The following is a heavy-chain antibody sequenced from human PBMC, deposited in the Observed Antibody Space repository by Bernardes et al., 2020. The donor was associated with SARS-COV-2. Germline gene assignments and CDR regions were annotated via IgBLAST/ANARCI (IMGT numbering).Heavy chain of an antibody. D-gene: IGHD3-3*01. CDR2: ISYDGSNK. CDR3: ARDLSYYDFDY. CDR1: GFTFSSYA. J-gene: IGHJ4*02. V-gene: IGHV3-30*01. Sequence: GGSLRLSCAASGFTFSSYAMHWVRQAPGKGLEWVAVISYDGSNKYYADSVKGRFTISGDNSKNTLYLQMNSLRAEDTAVYYCARDLSYYDFDYWGQGTLVTVSS.